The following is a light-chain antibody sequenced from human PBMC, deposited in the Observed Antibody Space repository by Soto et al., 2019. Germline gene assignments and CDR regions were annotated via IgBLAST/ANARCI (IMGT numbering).Light chain of an antibody. J-gene: IGLJ3*02. CDR3: CSYAASTTWV. Sequence: QSALTQPASVSGSHGQSITISCAGTRSDVGRYNLVSWFQQHPGKAPKLMIYEGSKRPSGVSNRFSGSKSGNTASLTISGLQAEDEADYYCCSYAASTTWVFGGGTKLTVL. CDR2: EGS. CDR1: RSDVGRYNL. V-gene: IGLV2-23*01.